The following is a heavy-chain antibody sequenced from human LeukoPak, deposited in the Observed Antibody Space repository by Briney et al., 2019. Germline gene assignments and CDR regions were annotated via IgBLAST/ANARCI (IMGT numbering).Heavy chain of an antibody. D-gene: IGHD3-10*01. CDR2: IYYSGST. Sequence: SETLSLTCTVSGGSISSHYWSWIRQPPGKGLEWIGYIYYSGSTNYNPSLKSRVTISVDTSKNQFSLKLSSVTAADTAVHYCARAEDTSVRGVPYIFDYWGQGTLVTVSS. CDR3: ARAEDTSVRGVPYIFDY. CDR1: GGSISSHY. V-gene: IGHV4-59*11. J-gene: IGHJ4*02.